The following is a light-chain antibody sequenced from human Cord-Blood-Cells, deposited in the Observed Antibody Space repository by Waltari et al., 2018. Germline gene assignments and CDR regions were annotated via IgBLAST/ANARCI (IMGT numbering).Light chain of an antibody. J-gene: IGKJ4*01. CDR3: QQRSNWSLT. V-gene: IGKV3-11*01. CDR2: DAS. CDR1: QSVSSY. Sequence: EIVLTHSPATLSLSRGERATLSCRASQSVSSYLAWYQQKPGQAPRLLIYDASNRATGIPARFSGSGSGTDFTLTISSLEPEDFAVYYCQQRSNWSLTFGGGTKVEIK.